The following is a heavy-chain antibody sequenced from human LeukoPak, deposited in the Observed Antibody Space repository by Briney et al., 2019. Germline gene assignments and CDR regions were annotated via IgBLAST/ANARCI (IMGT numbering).Heavy chain of an antibody. J-gene: IGHJ4*02. D-gene: IGHD3-22*01. V-gene: IGHV3-73*01. Sequence: GGSLRLSCAASGFTFSGSDMHWVRQASGKGLEWVGRIRSKTYSYATAYAASVKGRFTISRDDSKNTAYLKMNSLKTEDTAVYYCARDDDSGYYDYFGYWGQGALVTVSS. CDR1: GFTFSGSD. CDR2: IRSKTYSYAT. CDR3: ARDDDSGYYDYFGY.